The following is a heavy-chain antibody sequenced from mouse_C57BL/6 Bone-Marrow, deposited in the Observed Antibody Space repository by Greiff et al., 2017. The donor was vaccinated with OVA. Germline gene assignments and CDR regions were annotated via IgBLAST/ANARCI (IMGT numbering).Heavy chain of an antibody. J-gene: IGHJ2*01. CDR1: GYTFTDYY. D-gene: IGHD2-3*01. Sequence: EVQLQQSGPELVKPGASVKISCKASGYTFTDYYMNWVKQSHGKSLEWIGDINPNNGGTSYNQKFKGKATLTVDKSSSTAYMELRGLTSEDSAVYYCATLDGYYEGYYFDYWGQGTTLTVSS. CDR3: ATLDGYYEGYYFDY. CDR2: INPNNGGT. V-gene: IGHV1-26*01.